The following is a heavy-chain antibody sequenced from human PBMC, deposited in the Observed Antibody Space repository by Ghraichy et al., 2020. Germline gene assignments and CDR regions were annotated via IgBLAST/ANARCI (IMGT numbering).Heavy chain of an antibody. D-gene: IGHD2-21*02. CDR1: GFTFSSYA. J-gene: IGHJ4*02. Sequence: LSLTCAASGFTFSSYAMSWVRQAPGKGLEWVSAISGSGGSTYYADSVKGRFTISRDNSKNTLYLQMNSLRAEDTAVYYCAKSTGVVTTYNFDYWGQGTLVTVSS. CDR3: AKSTGVVTTYNFDY. CDR2: ISGSGGST. V-gene: IGHV3-23*01.